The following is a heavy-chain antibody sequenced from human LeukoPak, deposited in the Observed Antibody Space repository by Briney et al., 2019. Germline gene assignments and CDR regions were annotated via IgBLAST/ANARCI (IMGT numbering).Heavy chain of an antibody. CDR3: ARDGGRGYSYGSDTFHI. D-gene: IGHD5-18*01. J-gene: IGHJ3*02. CDR2: IYYSGST. Sequence: SETLSLTCTGSGGSISSYYWSWLRQPPGKGLEGIGYIYYSGSTNYNPSLKSRVTISVDTSKNQFSLKLSSVTAADTAVYYCARDGGRGYSYGSDTFHIWGQGSMVTVSS. V-gene: IGHV4-59*01. CDR1: GGSISSYY.